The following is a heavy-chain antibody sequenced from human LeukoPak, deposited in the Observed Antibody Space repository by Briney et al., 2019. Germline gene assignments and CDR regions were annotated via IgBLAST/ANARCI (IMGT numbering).Heavy chain of an antibody. Sequence: GGSLRLSCAASGFTFSSYAVHWVRQAPGKGLEWVAVISYDGSNKYYADSVKGRFTISRDNSKNTLYLQMNSLRAEDTAVYYCARVGLGNWSGYSPDAFDIWGQGTMVTVSS. CDR2: ISYDGSNK. CDR1: GFTFSSYA. D-gene: IGHD3-3*01. V-gene: IGHV3-30-3*01. CDR3: ARVGLGNWSGYSPDAFDI. J-gene: IGHJ3*02.